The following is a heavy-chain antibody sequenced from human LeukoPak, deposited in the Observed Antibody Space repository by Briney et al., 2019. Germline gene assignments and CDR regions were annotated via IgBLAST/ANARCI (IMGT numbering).Heavy chain of an antibody. CDR3: ARDSITMVRGPNWFDP. CDR2: IYTSGST. Sequence: PSETLSLTCTVAGGSISSYYWSWIRQPAGKGLEWLGRIYTSGSTNYNPSLKSRVTISVDTSKNQFSLKLSSVTAADTAVYYCARDSITMVRGPNWFDPWGQGTLVTVSS. J-gene: IGHJ5*02. V-gene: IGHV4-4*07. CDR1: GGSISSYY. D-gene: IGHD3-10*01.